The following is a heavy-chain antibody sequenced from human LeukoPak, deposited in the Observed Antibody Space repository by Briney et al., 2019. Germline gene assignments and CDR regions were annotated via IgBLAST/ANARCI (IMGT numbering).Heavy chain of an antibody. CDR3: VKESAAASQSWFDP. V-gene: IGHV3-64D*06. CDR2: ISSNGGST. J-gene: IGHJ5*02. CDR1: GFTFSSYA. Sequence: GGSLRLSCSASGFTFSSYAMHWVRQAPGKGLEYVSAISSNGGSTYYADSVKGRFTISRDNSKNTLYLQMSSLRAEDTAVYYCVKESAAASQSWFDPWGQGTLVTVSS. D-gene: IGHD6-13*01.